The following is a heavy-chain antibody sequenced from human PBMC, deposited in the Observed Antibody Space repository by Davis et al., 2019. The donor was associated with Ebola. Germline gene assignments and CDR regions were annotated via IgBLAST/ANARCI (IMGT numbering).Heavy chain of an antibody. CDR3: ARDWLLLNAFDI. V-gene: IGHV3-74*01. J-gene: IGHJ3*02. D-gene: IGHD1-26*01. Sequence: PGGSLRLSCSASGFTFSSYWMHWVRQAPGKGLVWVSRINSDGSSTSYADSVKGRFTISRDNAKNTLYLQMNSLRAEDTAVYYCARDWLLLNAFDIWGQGTMVTVSS. CDR1: GFTFSSYW. CDR2: INSDGSST.